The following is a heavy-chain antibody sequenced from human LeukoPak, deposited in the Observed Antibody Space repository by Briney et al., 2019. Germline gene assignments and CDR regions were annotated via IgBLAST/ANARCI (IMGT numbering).Heavy chain of an antibody. CDR1: AFTFSSYG. D-gene: IGHD6-13*01. Sequence: PGGSLRLSCAASAFTFSSYGMHWVRQAPGKGLEWVAVISYDGSNRYYADSVKGRFTISRDNSKNTLYLQMNSLRPEDTAVYYCATDVSGQQLAPIDYWGQGTLVAVSS. CDR2: ISYDGSNR. V-gene: IGHV3-30*03. J-gene: IGHJ4*02. CDR3: ATDVSGQQLAPIDY.